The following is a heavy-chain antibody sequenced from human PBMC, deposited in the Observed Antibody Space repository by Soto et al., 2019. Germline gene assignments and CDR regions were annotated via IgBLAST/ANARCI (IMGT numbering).Heavy chain of an antibody. CDR2: ISSGGSTM. J-gene: IGHJ4*02. CDR3: ASDPFYYASAY. V-gene: IGHV3-11*01. CDR1: GFTFSDHY. Sequence: PGGSLRLSCAASGFTFSDHYMTWIRQAPGKGPEWVSKISSGGSTMYYADSVKGRFTVSRDNAKNSVYLQMDILRAEDTAVYYCASDPFYYASAYWGQGTLVTVSS. D-gene: IGHD3-10*01.